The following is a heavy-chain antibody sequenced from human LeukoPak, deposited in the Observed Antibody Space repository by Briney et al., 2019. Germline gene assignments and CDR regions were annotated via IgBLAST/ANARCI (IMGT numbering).Heavy chain of an antibody. V-gene: IGHV4-39*01. CDR3: ARPRAYIAVAGPRVWFDP. CDR2: IYYSGST. J-gene: IGHJ5*02. CDR1: GGSTSSSSYY. Sequence: SETLSLTCTVSGGSTSSSSYYWGWIRQPPGKGLEWIGSIYYSGSTYYNPSLKSRVTISVDTSKNQFSLKLSSVTAADTAVYYCARPRAYIAVAGPRVWFDPWGQGTLVTVSS. D-gene: IGHD6-19*01.